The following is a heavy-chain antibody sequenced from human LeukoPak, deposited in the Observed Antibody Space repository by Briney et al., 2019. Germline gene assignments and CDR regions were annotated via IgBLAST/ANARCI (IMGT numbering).Heavy chain of an antibody. CDR2: ISDDGSNI. CDR3: ARGPPAVYYYYYYMDV. V-gene: IGHV3-30*03. CDR1: GFTFSNFG. Sequence: PGGSLRLSCAASGFTFSNFGMHWVRQAPGKGLEWVAVISDDGSNIHYADSVKGRFTISRDNFRNTLFLQTSSLRGEDTAVYYCARGPPAVYYYYYYMDVWGKGTTVTVSS. D-gene: IGHD2-2*01. J-gene: IGHJ6*03.